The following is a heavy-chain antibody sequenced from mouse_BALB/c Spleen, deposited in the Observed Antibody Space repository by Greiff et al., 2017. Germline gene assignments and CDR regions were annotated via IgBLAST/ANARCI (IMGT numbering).Heavy chain of an antibody. Sequence: VHVKQSGPELVKPGASVKMSCKASGYTFTSYVMHWVKQKPGQGLEWIGYINPYNDGTKYNEKFKGKATLTSDKSSSTAYMELSSLTSEDSAVYYCARSGAFLDVWGAGTTVTVSS. V-gene: IGHV1-14*01. CDR3: ARSGAFLDV. J-gene: IGHJ1*01. CDR2: INPYNDGT. D-gene: IGHD3-1*01. CDR1: GYTFTSYV.